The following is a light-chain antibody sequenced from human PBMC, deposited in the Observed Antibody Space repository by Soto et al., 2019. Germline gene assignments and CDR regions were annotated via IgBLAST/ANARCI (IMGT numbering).Light chain of an antibody. CDR2: DVT. CDR1: SNDVGLYNY. Sequence: QSALTQPASVSGSPGQSITISCTGSSNDVGLYNYVSWYQQHPGKAPKLVISDVTNRPSGVSDRFSGSKSGNTAFLTVSGLQAEDEADYYCCSYAGSNTLIFGGGTKVTVL. J-gene: IGLJ2*01. V-gene: IGLV2-14*03. CDR3: CSYAGSNTLI.